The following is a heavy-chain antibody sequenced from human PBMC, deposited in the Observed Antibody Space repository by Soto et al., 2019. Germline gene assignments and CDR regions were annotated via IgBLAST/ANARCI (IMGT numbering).Heavy chain of an antibody. J-gene: IGHJ4*02. CDR3: ARGYCSSTSCHEDF. CDR2: INAGNGNT. V-gene: IGHV1-3*01. D-gene: IGHD2-2*01. CDR1: GYTYTRYA. Sequence: ASVKVSCKASGYTYTRYAMHWVRQEPGQRLEWMGWINAGNGNTKYSQKFQGRVTITRDTSASTAYMELSSLRSEDTAIYYCARGYCSSTSCHEDFWGQGTLVTVSS.